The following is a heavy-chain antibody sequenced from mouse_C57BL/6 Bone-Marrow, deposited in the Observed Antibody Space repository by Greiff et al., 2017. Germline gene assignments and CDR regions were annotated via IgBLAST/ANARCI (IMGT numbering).Heavy chain of an antibody. CDR2: IYPGDGDT. D-gene: IGHD1-1*01. V-gene: IGHV1-82*01. CDR3: WYPVVATDY. J-gene: IGHJ2*01. Sequence: VKLMESGPELVKPGASVKISCKASGYAFSSSWMNWVKQRPGKGLEWIGRIYPGDGDTNYNGKFKGKATLTADKSSSTAYMQLSSLTSEDSAVYFCWYPVVATDYWGQGTTLTVSS. CDR1: GYAFSSSW.